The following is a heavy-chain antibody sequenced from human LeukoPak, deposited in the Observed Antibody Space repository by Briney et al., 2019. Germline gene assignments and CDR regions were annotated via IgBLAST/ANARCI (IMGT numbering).Heavy chain of an antibody. D-gene: IGHD3-3*01. V-gene: IGHV1-46*01. J-gene: IGHJ6*02. CDR1: GYTFSSYF. CDR3: ARGHTIFGVVTYAMDV. CDR2: INPSGGST. Sequence: ASVKVSCKASGYTFSSYFMHWVRQAPGQGLEWMGIINPSGGSTSYAQKFQGRVTMTRDTPTSTVYMELSSLRSDGTAVYYCARGHTIFGVVTYAMDVWGQGTTVTVSS.